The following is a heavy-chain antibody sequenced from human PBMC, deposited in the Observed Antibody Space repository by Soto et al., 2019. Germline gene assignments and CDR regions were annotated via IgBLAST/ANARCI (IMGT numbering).Heavy chain of an antibody. V-gene: IGHV3-11*01. CDR3: ARRQEYYDFWSGYYTAYYYYYMDV. J-gene: IGHJ6*03. Sequence: GGSLRLSCAASGFTFSDYYMSWIRQAPGKGLEWVSYISSSGSTIYYADSVKGRFTISRDNAKNSLYLQMNSLRAEDTAVYYCARRQEYYDFWSGYYTAYYYYYMDVWGKGTTVTVSS. CDR1: GFTFSDYY. D-gene: IGHD3-3*01. CDR2: ISSSGSTI.